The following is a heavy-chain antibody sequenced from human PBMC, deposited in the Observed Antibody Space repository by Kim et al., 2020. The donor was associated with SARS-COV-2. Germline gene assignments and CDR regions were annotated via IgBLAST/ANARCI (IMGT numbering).Heavy chain of an antibody. CDR1: GYTFTSYD. CDR2: MNPNSGNT. D-gene: IGHD3-9*01. Sequence: ASVKVSCKASGYTFTSYDINWVRQATGQGLEWMGWMNPNSGNTGYAQKFQGRVTMTRNTSISTAYMELSILRSEDTAVYYCARGLERYFDWLSRYYYYYYGMDVWGQGTTVTVSS. V-gene: IGHV1-8*01. J-gene: IGHJ6*02. CDR3: ARGLERYFDWLSRYYYYYYGMDV.